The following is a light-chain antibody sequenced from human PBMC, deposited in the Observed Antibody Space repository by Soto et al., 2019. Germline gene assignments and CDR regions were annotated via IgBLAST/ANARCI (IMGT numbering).Light chain of an antibody. CDR2: DAY. J-gene: IGKJ2*01. CDR1: QNINSK. Sequence: DIQMTQSPSTLSASVGDRVAITCRASQNINSKLAWYQKKPGKAPKPLISDAYYLESGVPSRFIGSVSGTEFTLTIGGLQPDDFATYYCQQYDTDFRYTFGQGTTLDIK. V-gene: IGKV1-5*01. CDR3: QQYDTDFRYT.